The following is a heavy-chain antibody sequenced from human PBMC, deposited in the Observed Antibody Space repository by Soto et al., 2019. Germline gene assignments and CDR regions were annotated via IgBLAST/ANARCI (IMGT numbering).Heavy chain of an antibody. D-gene: IGHD1-26*01. J-gene: IGHJ3*02. CDR1: GYPLTELC. Sequence: GASVKLSCKVSGYPLTELCIHWVRQAPGKGLEWMGGFDPEDGETIYAQKFQGRVTMTEDTSTDTAYMELSSLRSEDTAVYYCATHYDYYGAFDIWGQGTMVTVSS. V-gene: IGHV1-24*01. CDR2: FDPEDGET. CDR3: ATHYDYYGAFDI.